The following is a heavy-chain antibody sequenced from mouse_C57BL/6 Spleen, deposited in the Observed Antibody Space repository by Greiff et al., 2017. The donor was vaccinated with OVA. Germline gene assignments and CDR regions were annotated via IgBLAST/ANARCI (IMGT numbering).Heavy chain of an antibody. CDR3: ARGSSGYFAWFAY. Sequence: QVQLQQSGAELARPGASVKMSCKASGYTFTSYTMHWVKQRPGQGLEWIGYINPSSGYTKYNQKFKDKATLTADKSSSTAYMQLSSLTSDDSAVYYCARGSSGYFAWFAYWGQGTLVTVSA. V-gene: IGHV1-4*01. D-gene: IGHD3-2*02. CDR2: INPSSGYT. CDR1: GYTFTSYT. J-gene: IGHJ3*01.